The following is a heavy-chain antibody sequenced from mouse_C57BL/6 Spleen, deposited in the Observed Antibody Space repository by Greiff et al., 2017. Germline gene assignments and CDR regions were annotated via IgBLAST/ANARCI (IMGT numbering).Heavy chain of an antibody. D-gene: IGHD2-5*01. V-gene: IGHV1-69*01. CDR2: IDPSDSYT. CDR1: GYTFTSSW. Sequence: QVQLQQPGAELVMPGASVKLSCKASGYTFTSSWMHWVKQRPGQGLEWIGEIDPSDSYTNYNQKFKGKSTLTVDKSSSTAYMQLSSLTSEDSAVYYCARGGYYSNIFDYWGQGTTLTVSS. J-gene: IGHJ2*01. CDR3: ARGGYYSNIFDY.